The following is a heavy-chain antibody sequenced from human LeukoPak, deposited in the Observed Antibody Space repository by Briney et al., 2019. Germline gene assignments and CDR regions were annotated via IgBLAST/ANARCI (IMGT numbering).Heavy chain of an antibody. CDR3: ARLYCSSTSCYPLSPFDY. CDR1: GYTFTGYY. D-gene: IGHD2-2*01. V-gene: IGHV1-2*02. J-gene: IGHJ4*02. Sequence: RASVKVSCKASGYTFTGYYMHWVRQAPGQGLEGMGWINPNSGGTNYAQKFQGRVTMTRDTSISTAYMELSRLRSDDTAVYYCARLYCSSTSCYPLSPFDYWGQGTLVTVSS. CDR2: INPNSGGT.